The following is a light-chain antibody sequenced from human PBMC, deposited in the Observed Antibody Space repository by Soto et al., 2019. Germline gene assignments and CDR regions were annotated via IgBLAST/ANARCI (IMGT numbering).Light chain of an antibody. CDR3: QKYNSVPLT. CDR1: HDISNY. Sequence: DIQMTQSPSSLSASVGDRVTISCRASHDISNYLAWYQHKSGKVPQLLIYAASTLQSGVPSRFSGSGSGTDFTLTISSLQPEDVASYYCQKYNSVPLTFGGGTKVMIK. J-gene: IGKJ4*01. CDR2: AAS. V-gene: IGKV1-27*01.